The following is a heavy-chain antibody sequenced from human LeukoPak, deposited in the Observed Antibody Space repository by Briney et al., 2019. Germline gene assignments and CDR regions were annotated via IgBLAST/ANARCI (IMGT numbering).Heavy chain of an antibody. CDR2: ISHDGNNK. V-gene: IGHV3-30*03. CDR1: GFIFSDYG. J-gene: IGHJ4*02. D-gene: IGHD6-13*01. CDR3: AREVSYRSSWYLDY. Sequence: GGSLRLSCAASGFIFSDYGIHWVRQAPGKGPEWVARISHDGNNKNYADSVKGRFIVSRDNSKDMLYLQMNSLRAEDTAVYYCAREVSYRSSWYLDYWGQGTLVTVSS.